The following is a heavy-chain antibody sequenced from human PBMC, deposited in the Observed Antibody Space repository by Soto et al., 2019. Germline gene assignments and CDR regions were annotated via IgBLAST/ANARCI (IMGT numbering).Heavy chain of an antibody. D-gene: IGHD3-22*01. J-gene: IGHJ4*02. CDR2: ISGSGGST. CDR1: GFTFSSYA. Sequence: GGSLRLSCAASGFTFSSYAMSWVRQAPGKGLEWVSAISGSGGSTYYADSVKGRFTISRDNSKNTLYLQMNSLRAEDTAVYYCAKAGYYYDSSGYYSGYFDYWGQGTLVTVSS. V-gene: IGHV3-23*01. CDR3: AKAGYYYDSSGYYSGYFDY.